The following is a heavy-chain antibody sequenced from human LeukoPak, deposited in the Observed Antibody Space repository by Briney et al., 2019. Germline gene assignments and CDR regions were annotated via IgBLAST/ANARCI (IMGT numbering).Heavy chain of an antibody. CDR2: ISHTDTI. CDR3: ARVVDTASDY. D-gene: IGHD5-18*01. Sequence: SDTLSLTCTVSGGSVSSFYWNWVRQTPGKGLEWIGYISHTDTIAYGPSLRSRVTMSLDTSMNQFSLKVHSVTAADTGVYYCARVVDTASDYWGQGTLVTVSS. CDR1: GGSVSSFY. J-gene: IGHJ4*02. V-gene: IGHV4-59*02.